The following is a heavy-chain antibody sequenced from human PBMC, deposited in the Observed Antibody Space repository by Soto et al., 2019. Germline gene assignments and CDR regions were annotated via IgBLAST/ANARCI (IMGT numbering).Heavy chain of an antibody. V-gene: IGHV1-8*01. Sequence: QVQLVQSGAEVKKPGASVKVSCKASGYSFISFDINWVRQASGQGPEWMGWMNPNSGNTGYAQNSQGRVTMTRNTSTSTAYMELSSLRSEDTAVYYCARGRPGIAVPEGGMDVWGQGTTVTVSS. CDR2: MNPNSGNT. CDR3: ARGRPGIAVPEGGMDV. D-gene: IGHD6-19*01. J-gene: IGHJ6*02. CDR1: GYSFISFD.